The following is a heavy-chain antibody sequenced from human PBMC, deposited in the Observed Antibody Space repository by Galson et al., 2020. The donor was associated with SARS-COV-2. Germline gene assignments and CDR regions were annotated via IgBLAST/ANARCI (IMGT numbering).Heavy chain of an antibody. V-gene: IGHV3-33*01. Sequence: GESLKISCAASGFTFSSYGMHWVRQAPGKGLEWVAVIWYDGSNKHYADSVKGRFTISRDNSKNTLYLQMNSLRAEDTAVYYCARTLVYYYLDVWGKGTTVTISS. CDR2: IWYDGSNK. CDR3: ARTLVYYYLDV. J-gene: IGHJ6*03. CDR1: GFTFSSYG. D-gene: IGHD6-13*01.